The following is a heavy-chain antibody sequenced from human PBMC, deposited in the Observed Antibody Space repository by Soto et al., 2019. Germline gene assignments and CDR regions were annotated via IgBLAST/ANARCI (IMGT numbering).Heavy chain of an antibody. Sequence: QLQLQESGPGLVKPSETLSLTCTVSGGSISSSSYYWGWIRQPPGKGLEWIGSIYYSGSTYYNPSLKSRVPISVDTSKNQFALKLSSVTAADTAVYYGARPVLVTGAREGGWFDPWGQGTLVTVSS. J-gene: IGHJ5*02. CDR2: IYYSGST. D-gene: IGHD1-20*01. CDR3: ARPVLVTGAREGGWFDP. V-gene: IGHV4-39*01. CDR1: GGSISSSSYY.